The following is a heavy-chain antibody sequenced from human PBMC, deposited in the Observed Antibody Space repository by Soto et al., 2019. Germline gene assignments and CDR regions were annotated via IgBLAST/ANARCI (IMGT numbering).Heavy chain of an antibody. CDR2: IYYTRST. D-gene: IGHD5-12*01. CDR1: WGTISNLGCY. CDR3: SRARGVASTVYLYGMDV. J-gene: IGHJ6*02. V-gene: IGHV4-31*02. Sequence: ASQIQCLTRTVAWGTISNLGCYRSMNHQHPGKGREGIGYIYYTRSTSDNPPLKNRLTISVDTSKNQFSLKLSSVTAADTAVYYCSRARGVASTVYLYGMDVWGQGTTVTGSS.